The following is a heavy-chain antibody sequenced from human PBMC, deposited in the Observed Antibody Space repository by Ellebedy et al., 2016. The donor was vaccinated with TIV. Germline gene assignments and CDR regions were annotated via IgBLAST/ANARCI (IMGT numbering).Heavy chain of an antibody. J-gene: IGHJ4*02. D-gene: IGHD1-7*01. CDR2: ISGSGDST. CDR1: GFTFSIYA. CDR3: AQAPRWGLHGTTGCFGY. V-gene: IGHV3-23*01. Sequence: PGGSLRLSCAASGFTFSIYAMSWVRQAPGKGLEWVSAISGSGDSTYYADSVRGRFTISRDNSKNTLYVQMNSLRAEDSAVYYCAQAPRWGLHGTTGCFGYWGRGTLVTVSS.